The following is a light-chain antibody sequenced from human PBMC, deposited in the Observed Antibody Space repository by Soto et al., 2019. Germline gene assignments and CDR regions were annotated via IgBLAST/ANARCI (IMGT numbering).Light chain of an antibody. J-gene: IGKJ1*01. CDR2: DAS. Sequence: ERVMTQSPATLSVSPGERATLSCRPSQTVDNRLAWYQHKPGQAPRLLIYDASTRATGIPARFSGSGSRTEFTLTISSLQSEDFAIYYCHQYNNWPETLGQGTKVEIK. CDR3: HQYNNWPET. V-gene: IGKV3-15*01. CDR1: QTVDNR.